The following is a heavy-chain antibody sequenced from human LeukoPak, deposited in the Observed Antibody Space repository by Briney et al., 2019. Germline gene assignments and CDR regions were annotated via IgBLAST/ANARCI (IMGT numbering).Heavy chain of an antibody. V-gene: IGHV3-33*01. CDR2: IWYDGSNK. D-gene: IGHD2-2*03. CDR1: GFTFSSYG. CDR3: ARDGYCSSTSCYMEFDY. Sequence: LGGSLRLSCAASGFTFSSYGMHWVRQAPGKGLEWGAVIWYDGSNKYYADSVKGRFTISRDNSKNTLYLQMNSLRAEDTAVYYCARDGYCSSTSCYMEFDYWGQGTLVTVSS. J-gene: IGHJ4*02.